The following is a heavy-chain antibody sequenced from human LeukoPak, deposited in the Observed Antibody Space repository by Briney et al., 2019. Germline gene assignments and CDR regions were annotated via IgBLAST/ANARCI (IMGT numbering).Heavy chain of an antibody. V-gene: IGHV3-48*02. J-gene: IGHJ4*02. CDR3: ARKLAL. CDR1: GFIFSSYR. CDR2: IDPTGRSV. Sequence: GGSLTLSRAACGFIFSSYRVNCVRQARAQGLEWVSYIDPTGRSVYYADSVKGRFTVSRDNANHSVFLQMNSLRDDDTAVYFCARKLALWGQGTLVTVSS.